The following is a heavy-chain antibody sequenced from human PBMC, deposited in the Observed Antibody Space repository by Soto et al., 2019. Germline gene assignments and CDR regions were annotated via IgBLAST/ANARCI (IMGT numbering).Heavy chain of an antibody. CDR3: AKEKGYCSGGSCYETNWFDP. Sequence: PGGSLRLSCAASGFTFSSYAMSWVRQAPGKGLEWVSAISGSGGSTYYADSVKGWFTISRDNSKNTLYLQMNSLRAEDTAVYYCAKEKGYCSGGSCYETNWFDPWGQGTLVTVSS. J-gene: IGHJ5*02. CDR2: ISGSGGST. V-gene: IGHV3-23*01. D-gene: IGHD2-15*01. CDR1: GFTFSSYA.